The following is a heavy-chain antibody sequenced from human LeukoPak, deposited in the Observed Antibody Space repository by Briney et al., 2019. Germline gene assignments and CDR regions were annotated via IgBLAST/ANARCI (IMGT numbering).Heavy chain of an antibody. D-gene: IGHD2-15*01. CDR2: IYPSGTT. CDR3: ARGICSGGSCYSPGSFDI. J-gene: IGHJ3*02. CDR1: GDSINNYY. V-gene: IGHV4-4*07. Sequence: SETLSLTCTVSGDSINNYYWSWLRQPAGKGPEWIGRIYPSGTTNYNPSLKSRVTMTVDTSKNQFSLKLTSVTAADTAFYYCARGICSGGSCYSPGSFDIWGQGTTVTVSS.